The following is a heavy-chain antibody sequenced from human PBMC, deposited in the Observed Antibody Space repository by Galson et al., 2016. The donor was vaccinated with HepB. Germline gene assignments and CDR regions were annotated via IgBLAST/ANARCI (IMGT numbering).Heavy chain of an antibody. D-gene: IGHD6-13*01. Sequence: SLRLSCAASGFTFSSYGMHWVRQAPGKGLEWVAVISYDGRDKYHADSVKGRFTISRDNSKNTLYLQMNSLRAEDTAVYYCAKDMDIAAAGYYFDYWGQGTRVTVSS. CDR3: AKDMDIAAAGYYFDY. J-gene: IGHJ4*02. CDR1: GFTFSSYG. V-gene: IGHV3-30*18. CDR2: ISYDGRDK.